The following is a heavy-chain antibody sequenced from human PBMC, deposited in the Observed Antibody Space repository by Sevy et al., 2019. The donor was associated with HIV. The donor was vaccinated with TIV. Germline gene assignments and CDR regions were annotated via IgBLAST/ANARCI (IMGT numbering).Heavy chain of an antibody. D-gene: IGHD2-15*01. CDR2: ISGSGGST. Sequence: GESLKISCAASGFTFSSYAMSWVRQAPGKGLEWVSAISGSGGSTYYADSVKGRFTISRDNSKNTLYLQMNSLRAEDTAVYYCAKDHPRWLDAFDIWGQWTMVTVSS. CDR1: GFTFSSYA. CDR3: AKDHPRWLDAFDI. V-gene: IGHV3-23*01. J-gene: IGHJ3*02.